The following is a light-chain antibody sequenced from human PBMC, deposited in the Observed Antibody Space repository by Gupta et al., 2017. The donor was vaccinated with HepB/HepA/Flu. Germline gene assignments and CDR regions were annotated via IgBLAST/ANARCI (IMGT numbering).Light chain of an antibody. CDR3: QQRRNWFST. CDR2: YVS. V-gene: IGKV3-11*01. J-gene: IGKJ5*01. CDR1: QTMSDY. Sequence: EIVLSPSPSTLSLSPRERATLSCRASQTMSDYLVWYQQKPGQAPRLIMYYVSKRATGIPDRFSGGGSGADFTLTISSLEPEDFGLYFCQQRRNWFSTFGQGTRLEI.